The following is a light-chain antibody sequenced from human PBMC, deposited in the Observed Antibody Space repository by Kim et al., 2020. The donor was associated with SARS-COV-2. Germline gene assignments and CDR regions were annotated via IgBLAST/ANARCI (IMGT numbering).Light chain of an antibody. Sequence: SSSVGDRVTLTCRASQGISNYLAWYQQKPGKVPKLLIYAASTLQSGVPSRFSGSGSGTDFTLTISSLQPEDVATYYCQKCNSAPFTFGQGTKLEI. J-gene: IGKJ2*01. V-gene: IGKV1-27*01. CDR3: QKCNSAPFT. CDR1: QGISNY. CDR2: AAS.